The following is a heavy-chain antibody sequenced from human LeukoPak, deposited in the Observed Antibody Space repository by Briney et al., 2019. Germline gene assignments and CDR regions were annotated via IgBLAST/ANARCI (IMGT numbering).Heavy chain of an antibody. J-gene: IGHJ3*02. D-gene: IGHD3-16*02. CDR2: ISAYNGNT. CDR3: ATLDDYVWGSYRPDAFDI. V-gene: IGHV1-18*01. Sequence: ASVKVSCKASGYTFTSYGISWVRQAPGQGLEWMGWISAYNGNTNYAQKLQGRVTMTTGTSTSTAYMELRSLRSDDTAVYYCATLDDYVWGSYRPDAFDIWGQGTMVTVSS. CDR1: GYTFTSYG.